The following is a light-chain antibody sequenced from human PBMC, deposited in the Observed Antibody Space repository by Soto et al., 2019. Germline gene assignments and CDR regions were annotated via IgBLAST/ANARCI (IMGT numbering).Light chain of an antibody. CDR3: QQYGNSPIT. V-gene: IGKV3-20*01. CDR1: QSVSSSY. J-gene: IGKJ5*01. CDR2: GAS. Sequence: ESVLTQSPGTLSLSPGERATLSCGASQSVSSSYLAWYQQKPGQAPRXIIYGASTRATGIPDRFSGSGSGTDCTLTISRLEPEDVAMYYCQQYGNSPITFGQGTRLEIK.